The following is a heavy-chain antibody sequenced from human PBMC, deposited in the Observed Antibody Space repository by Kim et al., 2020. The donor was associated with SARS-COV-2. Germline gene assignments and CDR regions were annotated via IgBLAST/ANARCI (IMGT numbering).Heavy chain of an antibody. CDR3: AKYTLTPRYFDS. CDR2: ILYSGST. CDR1: GGSISSSSYY. D-gene: IGHD3-9*01. V-gene: IGHV4-39*01. Sequence: SETLSLTCIVSGGSISSSSYYWGWIRQPPGKGLEWIGSILYSGSTYYNPPLKSRVTISVDTSKNQFSLRLSSVTAADTAVYYCAKYTLTPRYFDSWGQGTLVTVSS. J-gene: IGHJ4*02.